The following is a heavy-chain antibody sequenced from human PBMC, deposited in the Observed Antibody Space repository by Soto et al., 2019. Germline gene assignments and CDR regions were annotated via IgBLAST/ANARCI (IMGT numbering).Heavy chain of an antibody. CDR1: GFTFSSYG. Sequence: PGGSLRLSCAASGFTFSSYGMHWVRQAPGKGLEWVAVIWYDGSNKYYADSVKGRFTISRDNSRNTLYLQMNSLRAEDTAVYYCAREPQVGHRFWFDPWGQGTLVTVSS. J-gene: IGHJ5*02. CDR2: IWYDGSNK. V-gene: IGHV3-33*01. CDR3: AREPQVGHRFWFDP. D-gene: IGHD3-16*01.